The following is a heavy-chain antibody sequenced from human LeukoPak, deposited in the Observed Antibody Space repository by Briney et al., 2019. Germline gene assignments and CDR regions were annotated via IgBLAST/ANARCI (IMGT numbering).Heavy chain of an antibody. Sequence: SVKVSCKASGGTFSSYAISWVRQAPGQGLEWMGRIIPILGIANYAQKFQGRVTITADKSTSTAYMELSSLRSEDTAVYYCARGGSSSFLNNWFDPWGQGTLVTASS. J-gene: IGHJ5*02. CDR2: IIPILGIA. V-gene: IGHV1-69*04. CDR1: GGTFSSYA. CDR3: ARGGSSSFLNNWFDP. D-gene: IGHD6-13*01.